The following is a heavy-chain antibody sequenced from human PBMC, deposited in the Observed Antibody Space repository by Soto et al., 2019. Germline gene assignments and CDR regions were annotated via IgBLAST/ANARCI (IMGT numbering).Heavy chain of an antibody. CDR1: GGSISSYY. D-gene: IGHD3-10*01. Sequence: SETLSLTCTVSGGSISSYYWSWIRQPPGKGLEWIGYIYYSGSTNYNPSLKSRVTISVDTSKNQFSLKLSSVTAADTAVYYCARGCCRDTDGSEIDSWGQENVVTVSS. V-gene: IGHV4-59*01. J-gene: IGHJ4*02. CDR2: IYYSGST. CDR3: ARGCCRDTDGSEIDS.